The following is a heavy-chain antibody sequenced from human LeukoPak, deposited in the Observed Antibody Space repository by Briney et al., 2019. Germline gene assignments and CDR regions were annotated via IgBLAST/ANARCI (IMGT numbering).Heavy chain of an antibody. CDR1: GFTFSSYS. CDR2: ISSSSSTI. Sequence: GGSLRLSCAASGFTFSSYSMNWVRQAPGKGPEWVSYISSSSSTIYYADSVKGRFTVSRDNAKNSLYLQMSSLRAEDTAVYYCARDPAWGAIDYWGQGTLVTVSS. V-gene: IGHV3-48*04. J-gene: IGHJ4*02. D-gene: IGHD7-27*01. CDR3: ARDPAWGAIDY.